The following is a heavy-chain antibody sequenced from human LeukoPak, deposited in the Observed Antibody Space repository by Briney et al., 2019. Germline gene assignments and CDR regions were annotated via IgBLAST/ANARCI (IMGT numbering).Heavy chain of an antibody. CDR1: GFTFSSYW. Sequence: GGSLRLSCAASGFTFSSYWMHWVRQAPGEGLVWVSRINSDGSSTSYADSVKGRFTISRDNAKNTLYLQMSSLRAEDTAVYYCARPQYCSSTSCYKGNWFDPWGQGTLVTVSS. CDR3: ARPQYCSSTSCYKGNWFDP. CDR2: INSDGSST. V-gene: IGHV3-74*01. D-gene: IGHD2-2*02. J-gene: IGHJ5*02.